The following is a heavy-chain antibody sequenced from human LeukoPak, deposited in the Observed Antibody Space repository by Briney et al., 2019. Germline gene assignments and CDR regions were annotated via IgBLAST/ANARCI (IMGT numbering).Heavy chain of an antibody. Sequence: SETLSLTCAVYGGSFSGYYWSWIRQPPGKGVEWIGEINHSGSTNYNPSLKSRVTISVDTSKNQFSLKLSSVTAADTAVYYCARGRVYCSGGSCYRRYFDYWGQGTLVTVSS. CDR3: ARGRVYCSGGSCYRRYFDY. CDR1: GGSFSGYY. V-gene: IGHV4-34*01. D-gene: IGHD2-15*01. CDR2: INHSGST. J-gene: IGHJ4*02.